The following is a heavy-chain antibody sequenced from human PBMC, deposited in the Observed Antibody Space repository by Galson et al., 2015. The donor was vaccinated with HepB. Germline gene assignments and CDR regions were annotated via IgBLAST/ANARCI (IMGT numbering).Heavy chain of an antibody. Sequence: SVKVSCKASGYTFTSYGISWVRQAPGQGLEWMGWISAYNGNTNYAQKLQGRVTMTTDTSTSTAYMELRSLRSDDTAVYYCARALPDIYGDYEEFSVSDYWGQGTLVTVSS. CDR3: ARALPDIYGDYEEFSVSDY. V-gene: IGHV1-18*01. CDR1: GYTFTSYG. D-gene: IGHD4-17*01. CDR2: ISAYNGNT. J-gene: IGHJ4*02.